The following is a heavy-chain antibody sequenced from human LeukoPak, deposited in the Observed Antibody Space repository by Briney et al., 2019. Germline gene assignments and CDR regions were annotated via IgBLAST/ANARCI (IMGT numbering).Heavy chain of an antibody. CDR2: ISYDGSNK. CDR3: ARKGMGFASVVVVRDHDAFDI. CDR1: GFTFSSYG. D-gene: IGHD3-22*01. Sequence: GGSLRLSCAASGFTFSSYGIHWVRQAPGKGLEWVAVISYDGSNKYYADSVKGRFTISRDNSKNTLYLQMNSLRAEDTAVYYCARKGMGFASVVVVRDHDAFDIWGQGTMVTVSS. J-gene: IGHJ3*02. V-gene: IGHV3-30*03.